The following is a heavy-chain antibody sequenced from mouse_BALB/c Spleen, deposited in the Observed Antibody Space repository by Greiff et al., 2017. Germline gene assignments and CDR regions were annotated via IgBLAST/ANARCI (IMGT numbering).Heavy chain of an antibody. D-gene: IGHD1-1*01. CDR2: INPSSGYT. Sequence: QVQLQQSGAELARPGASVKMSCKASGYTFTSYTMHWVKQRPGQGLEWIGYINPSSGYTNYNQKFKDKATLTADKSSSTAYMQLSSLTSEDSAVYYCARDYYGSSYGYYAMDYWGQGTTLTVSS. CDR3: ARDYYGSSYGYYAMDY. CDR1: GYTFTSYT. V-gene: IGHV1-4*01. J-gene: IGHJ2*01.